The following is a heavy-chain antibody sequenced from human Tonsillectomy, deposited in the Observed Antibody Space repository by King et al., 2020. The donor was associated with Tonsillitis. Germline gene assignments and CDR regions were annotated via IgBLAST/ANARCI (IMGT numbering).Heavy chain of an antibody. CDR2: IYYSGST. Sequence: LQESGPGLVKPSETLSLTCTVSGGSISSYYWSWIRQPPGKGLEWIGYIYYSGSTNYNPSLKGRVTISVDTSKNQFSLKLSSVTAADTAGYYCAREWDFYDSSEGHAFDIWGQGTMVTVSS. V-gene: IGHV4-59*01. CDR1: GGSISSYY. CDR3: AREWDFYDSSEGHAFDI. J-gene: IGHJ3*02. D-gene: IGHD3-22*01.